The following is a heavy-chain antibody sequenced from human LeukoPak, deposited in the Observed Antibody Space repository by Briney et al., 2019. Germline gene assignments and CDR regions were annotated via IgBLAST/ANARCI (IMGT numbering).Heavy chain of an antibody. V-gene: IGHV1-46*02. CDR2: IDPSGGST. CDR3: ARDLGLRGVTNWFDP. J-gene: IGHJ5*02. CDR1: AYTFNNYL. D-gene: IGHD3-10*01. Sequence: ASVKVSCKAFAYTFNNYLIPWVRQAPGQGLEWMGIIDPSGGSTDYAQKFQGRVTMTRDTSTSTVYMELSSLRSEDTAVYFCARDLGLRGVTNWFDPWGHGTLVTVSS.